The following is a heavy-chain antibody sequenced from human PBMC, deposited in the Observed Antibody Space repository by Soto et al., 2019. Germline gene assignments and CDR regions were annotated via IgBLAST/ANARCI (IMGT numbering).Heavy chain of an antibody. CDR2: INAGNGNT. V-gene: IGHV1-3*01. CDR3: ASHIVVVTAIPVLEY. J-gene: IGHJ4*02. D-gene: IGHD2-21*02. CDR1: GYTLTGYA. Sequence: GAPVEACSKASGYTLTGYAIHWVRQSPGQRLEWMGWINAGNGNTKYSQKFQGRVTITRDTSASTAYMELSSLISGDTAVYYCASHIVVVTAIPVLEYWRQGTLVTVSS.